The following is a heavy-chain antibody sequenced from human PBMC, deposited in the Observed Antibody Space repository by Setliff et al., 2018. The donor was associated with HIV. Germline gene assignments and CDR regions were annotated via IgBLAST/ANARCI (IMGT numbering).Heavy chain of an antibody. CDR2: IDSTGSP. J-gene: IGHJ4*02. CDR1: GDSFSSSGSH. D-gene: IGHD3-22*01. V-gene: IGHV4-39*07. Sequence: PSETLSLTCTVSGDSFSSSGSHWGWIRQPPGKGLEWIGNIDSTGSPYYNPALKSRVIISVDTSKKRFSLKLGSLTAADTAVYFCARDPHYFDRSGHYSWFYFDYWGQGKLVPSPQ. CDR3: ARDPHYFDRSGHYSWFYFDY.